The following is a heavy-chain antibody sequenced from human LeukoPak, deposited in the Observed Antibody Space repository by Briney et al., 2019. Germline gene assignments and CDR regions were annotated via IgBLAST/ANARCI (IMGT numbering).Heavy chain of an antibody. Sequence: ASVKVSCKASGYTFTSYDINWVRQATGQGLEWMGWMNPNSGNTGYVQKFQGRVTMTRNTSISTAYMELSSLRSEDTAVYYCARFRENHLLLLWFGELLGNDAFDIWGQGTMVTVSS. CDR2: MNPNSGNT. V-gene: IGHV1-8*01. D-gene: IGHD3-10*01. CDR1: GYTFTSYD. J-gene: IGHJ3*02. CDR3: ARFRENHLLLLWFGELLGNDAFDI.